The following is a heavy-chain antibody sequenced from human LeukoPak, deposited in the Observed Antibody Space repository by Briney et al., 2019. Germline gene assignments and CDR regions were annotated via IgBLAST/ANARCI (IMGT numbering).Heavy chain of an antibody. CDR1: GFTFSGYW. D-gene: IGHD1-1*01. CDR2: IDNDGHGI. CDR3: ARDRRRLRGMNGDGDAFDI. Sequence: PGGSLRLSCVTSGFTFSGYWMHWVRQGPEKGLELVSRIDNDGHGIIYADSVKGRFTTSRDNVKNTLYQQMNSLRVEDTAVYFCARDRRRLRGMNGDGDAFDIWGQGTMVTVSS. V-gene: IGHV3-74*01. J-gene: IGHJ3*02.